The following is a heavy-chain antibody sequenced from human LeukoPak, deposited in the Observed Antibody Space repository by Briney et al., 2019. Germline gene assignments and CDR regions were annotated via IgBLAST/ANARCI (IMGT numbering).Heavy chain of an antibody. CDR1: GGSISSGGYY. CDR3: ARFRSGVWGDFWSGYSLNWFDP. CDR2: IYYSGST. D-gene: IGHD3-3*01. J-gene: IGHJ5*02. Sequence: SETLSLTCTVSGGSISSGGYYWSWIRQHPGKGLEWIGYIYYSGSTYYNPSLKSRVTISVDTSKNQFSLKLSSVTAADTAVYYCARFRSGVWGDFWSGYSLNWFDPWGQGTLVTVSS. V-gene: IGHV4-31*03.